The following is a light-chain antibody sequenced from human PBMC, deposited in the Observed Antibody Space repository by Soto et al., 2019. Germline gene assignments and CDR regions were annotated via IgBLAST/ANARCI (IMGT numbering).Light chain of an antibody. V-gene: IGKV1-5*01. CDR2: DAS. CDR3: QQYSSYSPWT. Sequence: DIQMTQSPSTLSASVGDRVTITCRASHSVKNYLAWYQQKPGMAPKLLIYDASYLEGGVPSRFSGSGSGTEFTLTISSLQLDDFAIYYCQQYSSYSPWTFGQGTRVEI. J-gene: IGKJ1*01. CDR1: HSVKNY.